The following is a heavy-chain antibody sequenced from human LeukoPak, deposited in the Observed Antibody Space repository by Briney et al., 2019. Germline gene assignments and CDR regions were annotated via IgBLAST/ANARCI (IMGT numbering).Heavy chain of an antibody. V-gene: IGHV3-74*01. J-gene: IGHJ4*02. CDR2: INSDGTVT. CDR1: GFTFSDYY. D-gene: IGHD6-13*01. Sequence: PGGSLRLSCAASGFTFSDYYMSWIRQAPGKGLEWVSRINSDGTVTSYADSVKGRFTVSRDNAKNTLHLHMNSLRAEDTAVYFCVREYGSSCYSWGQGALVTVSP. CDR3: VREYGSSCYS.